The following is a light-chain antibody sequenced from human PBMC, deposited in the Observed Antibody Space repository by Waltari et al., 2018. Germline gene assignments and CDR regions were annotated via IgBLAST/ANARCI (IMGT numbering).Light chain of an antibody. CDR3: QQYNDWYS. CDR1: QSIGSN. CDR2: DAS. Sequence: EQVLTPPPATVSVSPGEGVTLSCRASQSIGSNIAWYQQRPGQPPRLVIYDASTRASGIPARFSGSGSGTEFTLTISGLQSEDCALYYCQQYNDWYSFGQGTKLEIK. J-gene: IGKJ2*03. V-gene: IGKV3-15*01.